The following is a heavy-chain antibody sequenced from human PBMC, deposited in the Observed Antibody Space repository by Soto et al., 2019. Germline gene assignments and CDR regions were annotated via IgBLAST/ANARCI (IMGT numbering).Heavy chain of an antibody. J-gene: IGHJ4*02. D-gene: IGHD2-15*01. V-gene: IGHV3-33*01. CDR2: IWYDGSNK. Sequence: PGGSLRLSCAASGFTFSSYGMHWVRQAPGKGLEWVAVIWYDGSNKYYADSVKGRFTISRDNSKNTLYLQMNSLRAEDTAVYYCAREPDYCSGGSCYFFDYWGQGTLVTVSS. CDR1: GFTFSSYG. CDR3: AREPDYCSGGSCYFFDY.